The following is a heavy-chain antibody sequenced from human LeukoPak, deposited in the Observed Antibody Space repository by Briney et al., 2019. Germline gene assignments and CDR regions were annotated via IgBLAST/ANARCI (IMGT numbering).Heavy chain of an antibody. CDR3: ARGPSLEYSSSSYLY. D-gene: IGHD6-6*01. CDR2: ISYDGSNK. CDR1: GFTFSSYA. V-gene: IGHV3-30-3*01. Sequence: GGSLRLSCAASGFTFSSYAMHWVRQAPGKGLEWVVVISYDGSNKYYADSVKGRFTIPRDNSKNTLYLQMNSLRAEDTAVYYCARGPSLEYSSSSYLYWGQGTLVTVSS. J-gene: IGHJ4*02.